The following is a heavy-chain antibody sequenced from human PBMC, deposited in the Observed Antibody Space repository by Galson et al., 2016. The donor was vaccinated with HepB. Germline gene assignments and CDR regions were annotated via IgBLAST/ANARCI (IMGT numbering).Heavy chain of an antibody. D-gene: IGHD4-17*01. CDR2: ISSSSSCI. Sequence: SLRLSCAASGFTLSSYSMNWVRQAPGKGLEWVSSISSSSSCIYYADSVKGRFTISRDNAKNSLYLQMNSLRAEDTAVYYCARAVSWDYGDYAGYWGQGTLVTVSS. CDR1: GFTLSSYS. V-gene: IGHV3-21*01. CDR3: ARAVSWDYGDYAGY. J-gene: IGHJ4*02.